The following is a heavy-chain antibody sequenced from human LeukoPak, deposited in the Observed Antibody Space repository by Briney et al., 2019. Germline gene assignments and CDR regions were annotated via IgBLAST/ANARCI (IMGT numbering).Heavy chain of an antibody. CDR2: VHNSGAT. V-gene: IGHV4-59*11. Sequence: PSETLSLACTVSGVSIKNHYWSWIRQSSERGLEWIGYVHNSGATNYNPSLESRVTMSIDTSRSQFSLILNSVTAADTAVYYCARLGSYSDCWGQGTLVTVST. CDR1: GVSIKNHY. D-gene: IGHD1-26*01. J-gene: IGHJ4*02. CDR3: ARLGSYSDC.